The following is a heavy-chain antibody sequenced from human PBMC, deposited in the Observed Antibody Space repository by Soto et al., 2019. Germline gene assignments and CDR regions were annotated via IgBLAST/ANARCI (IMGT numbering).Heavy chain of an antibody. V-gene: IGHV3-23*01. J-gene: IGHJ4*02. D-gene: IGHD1-20*01. CDR2: VSGSGGST. CDR3: AKPPDYNWNDY. Sequence: GGSLRLSCAASGFTFSSYAISWVRQAPGKGLEWVSAVSGSGGSTYYADSVKGRFTISRDNSKDTLYLQMNSLRAEDTAVYYCAKPPDYNWNDYWGQGTLVTVSS. CDR1: GFTFSSYA.